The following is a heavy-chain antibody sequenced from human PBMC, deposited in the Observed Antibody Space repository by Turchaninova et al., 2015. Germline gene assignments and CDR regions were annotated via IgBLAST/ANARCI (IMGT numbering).Heavy chain of an antibody. J-gene: IGHJ5*02. CDR1: VLTCRSNS. D-gene: IGHD3-3*01. V-gene: IGHV3-23*01. CDR2: ISGSGGST. Sequence: AAFVLTCRSNSRVWGRQAAGKGRGWVSAISGSGGSTYYADSVKGRLTISRDNSKNTLYLQMNSLRAEDTAVYYCAKDRALRSLRWFDPWGQGTLVTVSS. CDR3: AKDRALRSLRWFDP.